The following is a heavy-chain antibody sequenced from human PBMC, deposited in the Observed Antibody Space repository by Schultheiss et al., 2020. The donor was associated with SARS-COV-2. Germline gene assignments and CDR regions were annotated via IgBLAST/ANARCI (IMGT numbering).Heavy chain of an antibody. V-gene: IGHV3-48*04. CDR2: ISSSSSTI. Sequence: GGSLRLSCAASGFTFSSYSMNWVRQAPGKGLEWVSYISSSSSTIYYADSVKGRFTISRDNAKNTLYLQMNSLRAEDTAVYYCARARYCSSTSCLLYFDLWGRGTLVTVSS. CDR3: ARARYCSSTSCLLYFDL. D-gene: IGHD2-2*01. J-gene: IGHJ2*01. CDR1: GFTFSSYS.